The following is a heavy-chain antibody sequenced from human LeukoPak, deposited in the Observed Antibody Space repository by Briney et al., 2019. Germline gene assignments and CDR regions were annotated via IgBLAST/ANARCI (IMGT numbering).Heavy chain of an antibody. CDR3: ARVRQRYYFDC. J-gene: IGHJ4*02. D-gene: IGHD6-25*01. V-gene: IGHV3-53*01. CDR2: IYSGGST. Sequence: GGSLILSCAASGFTVSSNYMSRVRQAPGKGLEWVSVIYSGGSTYYADSVKGRFTISRDNSKNTLYLQMNSLRAEDTAVYYCARVRQRYYFDCWGQGTLVTVPS. CDR1: GFTVSSNY.